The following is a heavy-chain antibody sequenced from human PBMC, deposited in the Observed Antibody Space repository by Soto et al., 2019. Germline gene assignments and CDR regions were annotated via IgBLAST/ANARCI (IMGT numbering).Heavy chain of an antibody. D-gene: IGHD2-2*03. CDR3: ARVDFGGYSRGFDH. CDR1: GFTFSDYV. Sequence: PGESLKISCAAAGFTFSDYVIHWFRQAPDKGLERVAVVWFDGSIQYYGYSVKVRFTISRYNSNNTVDLQMNTLRAEDTAVYYCARVDFGGYSRGFDHWGQGAEVTVCS. V-gene: IGHV3-33*01. CDR2: VWFDGSIQ. J-gene: IGHJ4*02.